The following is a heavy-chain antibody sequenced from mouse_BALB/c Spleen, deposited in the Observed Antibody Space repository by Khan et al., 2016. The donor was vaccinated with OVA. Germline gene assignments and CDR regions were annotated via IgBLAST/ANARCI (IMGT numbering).Heavy chain of an antibody. J-gene: IGHJ2*01. V-gene: IGHV1S81*02. CDR3: ARIKKIVATYFDY. CDR2: TIHTHGCP. Sequence: QVQLQQSGAELVKAGAALKMSCKASGYTLTSYWIHWVKQRLGQGGEWIAETIHTHGCPYYNEKLKTKATLTVDKSSRTVYMLLSGQTFEDAAVYYCARIKKIVATYFDYWGQGTTLTVSS. D-gene: IGHD1-1*01. CDR1: GYTLTSYW.